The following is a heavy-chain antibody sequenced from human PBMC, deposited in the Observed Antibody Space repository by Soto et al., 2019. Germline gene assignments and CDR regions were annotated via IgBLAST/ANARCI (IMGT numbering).Heavy chain of an antibody. CDR3: ARPAVAGTNYYCDL. Sequence: GESLKISCKGSGYIFTNYWISWVRQTPGKGLEWMGRIDPSDSYTNYSPSFQGHVTISADKSISTAYLQWSSLKASDTGMYYCARPAVAGTNYYCDLWGRGTLGTVAS. J-gene: IGHJ2*01. CDR1: GYIFTNYW. CDR2: IDPSDSYT. D-gene: IGHD6-19*01. V-gene: IGHV5-10-1*01.